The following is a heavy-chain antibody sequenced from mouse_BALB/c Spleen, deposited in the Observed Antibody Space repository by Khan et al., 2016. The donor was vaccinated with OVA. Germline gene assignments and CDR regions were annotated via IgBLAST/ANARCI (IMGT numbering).Heavy chain of an antibody. CDR3: ARGDDYYEDAMDY. Sequence: QVQLKESGPGLVAPSQSLSITCTVSGFSLTSYGIHWVRQPPGKGLEWLGVIWAGGSTNYNSALMSRLSISKDNSKSQVFLKMNSLQTDDTAMDYFARGDDYYEDAMDYWGQGTSVTVSS. CDR2: IWAGGST. D-gene: IGHD2-3*01. J-gene: IGHJ4*01. CDR1: GFSLTSYG. V-gene: IGHV2-9*02.